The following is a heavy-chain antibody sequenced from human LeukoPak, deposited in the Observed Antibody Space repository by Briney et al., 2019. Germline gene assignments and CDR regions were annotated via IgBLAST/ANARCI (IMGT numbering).Heavy chain of an antibody. V-gene: IGHV4-34*01. CDR1: GGSFSGYY. CDR2: INHSGST. CDR3: ANLVEYNYNWFDP. D-gene: IGHD5-24*01. J-gene: IGHJ5*02. Sequence: SETLSLTCAVYGGSFSGYYWSWIRQPPGKGLEWIGEINHSGSTNYNPSLKSRVTISVDTSKNQFSLKLSPVTAADTAVYYCANLVEYNYNWFDPWGQGTLVTASS.